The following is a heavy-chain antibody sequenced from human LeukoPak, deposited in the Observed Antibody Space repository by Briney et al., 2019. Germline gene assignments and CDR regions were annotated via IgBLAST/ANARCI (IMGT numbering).Heavy chain of an antibody. Sequence: PSETLSLTCTVSGYSISSGYYWGWIRPPPGKGLEWIGNIYHSGSTYYNPSLKSRVTISVDTSKNQFSLKLSSVTAADTAVYYCARIPTNAVPAAHNGFDIWGQGTMLTVSS. CDR1: GYSISSGYY. J-gene: IGHJ3*02. CDR3: ARIPTNAVPAAHNGFDI. D-gene: IGHD2-2*01. V-gene: IGHV4-38-2*02. CDR2: IYHSGST.